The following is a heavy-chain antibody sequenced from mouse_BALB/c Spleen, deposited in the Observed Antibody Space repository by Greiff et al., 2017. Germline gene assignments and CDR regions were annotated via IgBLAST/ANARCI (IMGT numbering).Heavy chain of an antibody. CDR1: GYSITSDYA. CDR3: AREGYYGAFAY. J-gene: IGHJ3*01. CDR2: ISYSGST. Sequence: VQLQQSGPGLVKPSQSLSLTCTVTGYSITSDYAWNWIRQFPGNKLEWMGYISYSGSTSYNPSLKSRISITRDTSKNQFFLQLNSVTTEDTATYYCAREGYYGAFAYWGQGTLVTVSA. D-gene: IGHD1-1*01. V-gene: IGHV3-2*02.